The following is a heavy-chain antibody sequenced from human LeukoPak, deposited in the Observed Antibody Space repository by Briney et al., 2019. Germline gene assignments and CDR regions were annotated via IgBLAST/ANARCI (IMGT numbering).Heavy chain of an antibody. D-gene: IGHD3-16*01. Sequence: SETLSLTCTVSRGSISNSGYYWGWIRQPPGKGLEWIGSIYYSGSTYYSPSLKNRVTISIDTSRNQFSLKLTSVTAADTAVYYCARGGSRLTTAGDLDYWGQGALVTVSP. CDR3: ARGGSRLTTAGDLDY. V-gene: IGHV4-39*01. J-gene: IGHJ4*02. CDR2: IYYSGST. CDR1: RGSISNSGYY.